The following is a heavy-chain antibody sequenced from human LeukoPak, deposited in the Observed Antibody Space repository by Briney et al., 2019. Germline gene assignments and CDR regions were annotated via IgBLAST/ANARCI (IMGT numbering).Heavy chain of an antibody. D-gene: IGHD6-19*01. V-gene: IGHV1-18*01. CDR3: ARVFSRLGSSGWFDP. J-gene: IGHJ5*02. CDR2: ISAYNGNT. Sequence: ASVKVSCKASVYTFTRYGISSVRQAPGQGLEWMGWISAYNGNTNYAQKLQGRVTMTTDTSTSTAYMELRSLRSDDTAVYYCARVFSRLGSSGWFDPWGQGTLVTVSS. CDR1: VYTFTRYG.